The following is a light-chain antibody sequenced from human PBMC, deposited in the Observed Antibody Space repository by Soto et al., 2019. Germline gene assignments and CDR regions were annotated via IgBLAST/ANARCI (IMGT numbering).Light chain of an antibody. CDR2: DAS. V-gene: IGKV3-11*01. CDR1: QSVSSY. Sequence: EIVLTQFPATLSLSPGERATLSCRASQSVSSYLAWYQQKPGQVPRLLMYDASKRATGTPARFSGGGYGTDFTLTISSLEPEDFAVYYGQHRSVWPWTFGKGTKVEIK. CDR3: QHRSVWPWT. J-gene: IGKJ1*01.